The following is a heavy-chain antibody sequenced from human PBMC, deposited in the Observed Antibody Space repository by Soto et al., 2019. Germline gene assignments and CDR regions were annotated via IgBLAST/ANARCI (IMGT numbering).Heavy chain of an antibody. Sequence: GGSLRLSCAASGFTFSSYSMNWVRQAPGKGLEWVSSISSSSSYIYYADSVKGRFTIPRDNAKNSLYLQMNSLRAEDTAVYYCARDPSDAFDIWGQGTMVTVSS. CDR2: ISSSSSYI. V-gene: IGHV3-21*01. CDR1: GFTFSSYS. CDR3: ARDPSDAFDI. J-gene: IGHJ3*02.